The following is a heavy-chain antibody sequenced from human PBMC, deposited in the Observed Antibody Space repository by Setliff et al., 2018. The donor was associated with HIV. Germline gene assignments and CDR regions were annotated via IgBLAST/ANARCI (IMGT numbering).Heavy chain of an antibody. CDR3: ARARGNSWVRAGELYYYYMDV. CDR2: ISAYNGNT. D-gene: IGHD2-21*02. V-gene: IGHV1-18*01. Sequence: ASVKVSCKASGYTFTSYGISWVRQAPGQGLEWMGWISAYNGNTNYAQKLQGRVTMTTDTSTSTAYMELRSLRSDDTAVYYCARARGNSWVRAGELYYYYMDVWGKGTTVTVSS. CDR1: GYTFTSYG. J-gene: IGHJ6*03.